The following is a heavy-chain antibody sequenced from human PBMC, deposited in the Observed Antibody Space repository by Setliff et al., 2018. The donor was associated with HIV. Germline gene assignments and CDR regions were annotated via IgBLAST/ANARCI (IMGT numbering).Heavy chain of an antibody. Sequence: ASVKVSCKTSGGTFSIFSITWVRQAPGQGLEWMGIMNPNDGGTQYAQNFRGRVSMTRDTSTTTVYMELYSLRSEDTAVYHCARSDISGTGYFDSWGQGTLVTVSS. J-gene: IGHJ4*02. CDR2: MNPNDGGT. CDR3: ARSDISGTGYFDS. V-gene: IGHV1-46*01. D-gene: IGHD1-20*01. CDR1: GGTFSIFS.